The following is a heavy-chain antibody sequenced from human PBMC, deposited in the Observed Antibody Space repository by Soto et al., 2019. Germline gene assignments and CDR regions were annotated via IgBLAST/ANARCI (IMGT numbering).Heavy chain of an antibody. CDR3: DGGDWGECYNSVCSFFCNHGMDV. D-gene: IGHD6-19*01. Sequence: SVNFFFRASGYSFTDYHIHWVRQAPGQWLELLGRINPKSGGTSTAHKFQGWVTMTTDTSISTASMELTRLTSDDTAIYYCDGGDWGECYNSVCSFFCNHGMDVWGHGTSVHVSS. J-gene: IGHJ6*02. V-gene: IGHV1-2*04. CDR2: INPKSGGT. CDR1: GYSFTDYH.